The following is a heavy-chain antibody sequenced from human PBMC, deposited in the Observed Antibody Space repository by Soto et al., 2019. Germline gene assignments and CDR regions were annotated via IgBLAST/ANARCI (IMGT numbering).Heavy chain of an antibody. Sequence: QVQLVESGGGVGQPGRSLSLSCAASGFTFSIYAMHWVLQAPGKGLEWVAVISYDGSNKYYADSVKGRFTISRDNSKNKLYLQINSLRVEDTAVYYCASVQFDDYIKGIGMDGWGQGTTVTASS. CDR2: ISYDGSNK. CDR3: ASVQFDDYIKGIGMDG. V-gene: IGHV3-30-3*01. CDR1: GFTFSIYA. J-gene: IGHJ6*02. D-gene: IGHD4-4*01.